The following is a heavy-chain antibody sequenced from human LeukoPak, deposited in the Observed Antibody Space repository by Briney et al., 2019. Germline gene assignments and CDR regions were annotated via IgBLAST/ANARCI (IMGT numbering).Heavy chain of an antibody. D-gene: IGHD6-13*01. CDR1: GFTFSSYG. V-gene: IGHV3-30*18. J-gene: IGHJ5*02. CDR3: AKPGIAAASTSPNWFDP. CDR2: ISYDGSNK. Sequence: GGSLRLSCAASGFTFSSYGMHWVRQAPGKGLEWVAVISYDGSNKYYADSVKGRFTISRDNSKNTLYLQMNSLRAEDMAVYYCAKPGIAAASTSPNWFDPWGQGTLVTVSS.